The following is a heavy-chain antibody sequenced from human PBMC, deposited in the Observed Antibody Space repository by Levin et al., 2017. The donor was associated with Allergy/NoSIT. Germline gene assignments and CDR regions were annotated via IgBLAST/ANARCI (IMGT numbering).Heavy chain of an antibody. J-gene: IGHJ6*02. Sequence: SETLSLTCSVSGGSISTYYWSWIRQPPGKGLEWIGYIYYNGRTNYNPSLKSRVTISADTSKNQFSLKLSSVTAADAAVYYCTRVAETAMIHYGMAVWGQGTTVTVSS. CDR2: IYYNGRT. CDR1: GGSISTYY. CDR3: TRVAETAMIHYGMAV. D-gene: IGHD5-18*01. V-gene: IGHV4-59*01.